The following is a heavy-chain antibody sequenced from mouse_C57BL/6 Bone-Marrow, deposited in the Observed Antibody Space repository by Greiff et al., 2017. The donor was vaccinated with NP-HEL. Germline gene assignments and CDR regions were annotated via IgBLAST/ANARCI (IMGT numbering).Heavy chain of an antibody. CDR2: ISSGGSYT. Sequence: DVKLQESGGDLVKPGGSLKLSCAASGFTFSSYGMSWVRQTPDKRLEWVATISSGGSYTYYPDSVKGRFTISRDNAKNTLYLQMSSLKSEDTAMYYCARHDYGSSWFAYWGQGTLVTVSA. CDR3: ARHDYGSSWFAY. V-gene: IGHV5-6*02. CDR1: GFTFSSYG. D-gene: IGHD1-1*01. J-gene: IGHJ3*01.